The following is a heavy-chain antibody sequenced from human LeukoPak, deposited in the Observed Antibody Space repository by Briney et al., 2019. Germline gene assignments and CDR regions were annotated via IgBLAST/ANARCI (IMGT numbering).Heavy chain of an antibody. CDR3: AKELVGATGFDP. V-gene: IGHV3-9*01. CDR2: ISWNSGSI. Sequence: GGSLRLSCAASGFTFDDYAMHWVRQAPGKGLEWVSGISWNSGSIGYADSVKGRFTISRDNAKNSLYLQMNSLRAEDTALYYCAKELVGATGFDPWGQGTLVTVSS. CDR1: GFTFDDYA. D-gene: IGHD1-26*01. J-gene: IGHJ5*02.